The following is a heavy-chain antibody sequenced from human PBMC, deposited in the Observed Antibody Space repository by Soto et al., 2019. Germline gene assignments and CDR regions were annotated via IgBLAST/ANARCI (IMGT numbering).Heavy chain of an antibody. V-gene: IGHV3-30*18. J-gene: IGHJ4*02. Sequence: QVQLVESGGGVVQPGRSLRLSCAASGFTFSSYGMHWVRQAPGKGLEWVAVISYDGSNKYYADSVKGRFTISRDNSKNTLYLQMNRLRAEDTAVYYCAKDISLGAAAGTLDYWGQGTLVTVSS. CDR1: GFTFSSYG. CDR2: ISYDGSNK. CDR3: AKDISLGAAAGTLDY. D-gene: IGHD6-13*01.